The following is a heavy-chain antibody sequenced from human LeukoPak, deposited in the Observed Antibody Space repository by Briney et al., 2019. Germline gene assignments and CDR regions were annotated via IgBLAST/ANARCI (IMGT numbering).Heavy chain of an antibody. V-gene: IGHV3-23*01. J-gene: IGHJ6*03. CDR2: ISGSGGST. CDR3: ARSSGYFVSDYMDV. CDR1: GFTFSNYA. Sequence: HPGGSLRLSCAASGFTFSNYAMSWVRQAPGRGLEWVSSISGSGGSTNYADFVKGRSTISRDNSKNTLYLQMNSLRAEDTAVYYCARSSGYFVSDYMDVWDKGTTVTVSS. D-gene: IGHD3-22*01.